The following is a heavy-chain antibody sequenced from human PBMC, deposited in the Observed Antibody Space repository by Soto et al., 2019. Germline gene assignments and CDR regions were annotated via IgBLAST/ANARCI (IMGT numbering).Heavy chain of an antibody. Sequence: SVKASCKAPGGSIRRQVISWVRQAPGQGLEWMGGIIPVFATANYAQKFQGRLTLTSDEFTNTVFMDLRSLPSEALAVLYLARHPAPTATTIGHRLDVWGLGTKVTVSS. V-gene: IGHV1-69*13. D-gene: IGHD1-26*01. CDR2: IIPVFATA. CDR1: GGSIRRQV. J-gene: IGHJ6*02. CDR3: ARHPAPTATTIGHRLDV.